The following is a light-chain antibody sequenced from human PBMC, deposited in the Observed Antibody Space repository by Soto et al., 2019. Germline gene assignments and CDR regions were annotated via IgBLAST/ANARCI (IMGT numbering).Light chain of an antibody. CDR3: RLLNSNART. J-gene: IGKJ1*01. Sequence: IQLTQSPSSLSASVGDRVTITCRASQGISSYLAWYQQKPGKAPKLLIYAASTLHSGVRSMISGKRSGTDFTLAISSLQTEDFATYYCRLLNSNARTFCQGTKEEIK. CDR1: QGISSY. V-gene: IGKV1-9*01. CDR2: AAS.